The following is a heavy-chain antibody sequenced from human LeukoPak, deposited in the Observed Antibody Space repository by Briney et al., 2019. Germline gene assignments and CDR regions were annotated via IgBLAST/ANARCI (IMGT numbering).Heavy chain of an antibody. CDR1: GGSISTTNYY. J-gene: IGHJ5*02. D-gene: IGHD2-2*01. CDR2: IYSIGNT. V-gene: IGHV4-39*01. CDR3: ARQPALSYCSSATCWFDA. Sequence: SETLALTCTASGGSISTTNYYWGWIPQPPGKGLEWIGTIYSIGNTYYNPSLKSRVSISVDTSKKQFSLKMNSVPAADTALYYCARQPALSYCSSATCWFDAWGQGTLVTASS.